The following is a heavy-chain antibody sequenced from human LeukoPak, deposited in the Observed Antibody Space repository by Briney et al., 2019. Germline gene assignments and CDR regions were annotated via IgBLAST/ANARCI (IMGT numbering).Heavy chain of an antibody. Sequence: VASVKVSCKASGYTFTSYGISWVRQAPGQGLEWMGWISAYNGNTNYAQKLQGRVTMTRDMSTSTVYMELSSLRSEDTAVYYCARDLNGDYWFDPWGQGTLVTVSS. D-gene: IGHD4-17*01. CDR3: ARDLNGDYWFDP. CDR2: ISAYNGNT. J-gene: IGHJ5*02. V-gene: IGHV1-18*01. CDR1: GYTFTSYG.